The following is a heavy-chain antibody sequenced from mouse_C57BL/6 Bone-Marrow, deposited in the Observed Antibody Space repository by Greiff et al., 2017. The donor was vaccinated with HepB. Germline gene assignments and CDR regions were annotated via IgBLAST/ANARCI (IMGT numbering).Heavy chain of an antibody. CDR2: IYWDDDK. D-gene: IGHD2-3*01. CDR1: GFSLSTSGMG. J-gene: IGHJ2*01. CDR3: ARVYDGYFYYFDY. Sequence: QVTLKESGPGILQSSQTLSLTCSFSGFSLSTSGMGVSWIRQPSGKGLEWLAHIYWDDDKRYNPSLKSRLTISKDTSRNQVFLKNTSVDTADTATYYGARVYDGYFYYFDYWGQGTTRTVSS. V-gene: IGHV8-12*01.